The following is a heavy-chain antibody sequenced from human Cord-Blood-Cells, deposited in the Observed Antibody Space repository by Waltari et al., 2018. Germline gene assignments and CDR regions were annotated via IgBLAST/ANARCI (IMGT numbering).Heavy chain of an antibody. V-gene: IGHV3-53*01. J-gene: IGHJ4*02. CDR1: GFTARSNY. CDR2: IYSGGST. Sequence: EVQLVESGGGLIQPGGSLRLSCAASGFTARSNYMNWVRQAPGKGLEWVSVIYSGGSTYYADSVKGRFTISRDNSKNTLYLQMNSLRAEDTAVYYCARDSELGYYFDYWGQGTLVTVSS. CDR3: ARDSELGYYFDY. D-gene: IGHD7-27*01.